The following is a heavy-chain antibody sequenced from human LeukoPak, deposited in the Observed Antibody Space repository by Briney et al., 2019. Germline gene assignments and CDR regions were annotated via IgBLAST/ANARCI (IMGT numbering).Heavy chain of an antibody. CDR1: GFTFSSYW. J-gene: IGHJ4*02. V-gene: IGHV3-74*01. Sequence: GGSLRLSCAASGFTFSSYWMHWVRHAPGKGLVWVSRINGDGSSTTYADTVKGRFTISRDNAKSTLYLQMISLRAEDTAMYYCARALTTSATVTTGYWGQGTLVTVSS. D-gene: IGHD4-17*01. CDR3: ARALTTSATVTTGY. CDR2: INGDGSST.